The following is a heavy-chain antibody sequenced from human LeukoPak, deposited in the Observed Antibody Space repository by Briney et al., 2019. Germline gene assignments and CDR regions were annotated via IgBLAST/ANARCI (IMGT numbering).Heavy chain of an antibody. CDR1: GSTFSSYW. CDR2: ISYDGSNK. J-gene: IGHJ4*02. D-gene: IGHD5-12*01. CDR3: ARAVTEDSGYDFLDY. Sequence: GGSLRLSCAASGSTFSSYWMHWVRQAPGKGLVWVAVISYDGSNKYYADSVKGRFTISRDNSKNTLYLQMNSLRAEDTAVYCCARAVTEDSGYDFLDYWGQGTLVTVSS. V-gene: IGHV3-30*03.